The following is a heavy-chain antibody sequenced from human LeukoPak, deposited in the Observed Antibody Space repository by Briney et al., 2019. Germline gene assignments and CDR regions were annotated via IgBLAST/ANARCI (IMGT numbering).Heavy chain of an antibody. Sequence: PGGSLRLSCAASGFSFSSYSMTWVRQAAGKGLECVSSISGSSTYIYYADSVKGRFTVSRDNANSSLYLHMNSLRDEDTAVYYCTRMEGSTGFWCGYLGSWGQGTPVTVSS. D-gene: IGHD3-3*01. J-gene: IGHJ5*02. CDR2: ISGSSTYI. CDR1: GFSFSSYS. CDR3: TRMEGSTGFWCGYLGS. V-gene: IGHV3-21*06.